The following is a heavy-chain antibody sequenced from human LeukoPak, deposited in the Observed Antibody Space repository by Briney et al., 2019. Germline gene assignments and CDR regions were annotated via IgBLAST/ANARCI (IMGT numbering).Heavy chain of an antibody. J-gene: IGHJ4*02. CDR2: IRGGGGSK. CDR3: AKDRHCDFWRGYFVDY. CDR1: GFTFSTYA. V-gene: IGHV3-23*01. Sequence: PGGSLRLSCAASGFTFSTYAMSWVRQAPGKGLEWVLAIRGGGGSKYYEDSVKGRITISRANSTNKMYLQMNSLRAEGTAVYYCAKDRHCDFWRGYFVDYWGQGTLVTVSS. D-gene: IGHD3-3*01.